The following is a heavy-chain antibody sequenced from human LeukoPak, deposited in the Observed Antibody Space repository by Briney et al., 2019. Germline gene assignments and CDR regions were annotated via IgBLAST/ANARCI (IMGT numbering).Heavy chain of an antibody. D-gene: IGHD2-21*02. CDR1: GFTFSSYG. J-gene: IGHJ4*02. Sequence: GGSLRLSCAASGFTFSSYGMHWVRQAPGKGLEWVAVISYDGSNKYYADSVKGRFTISRDNSKNTLYLQMNSLRAEDTAVYYCAKEESLSPFIVVVTATAPRGSDYWGQGTLVTVSS. CDR3: AKEESLSPFIVVVTATAPRGSDY. V-gene: IGHV3-30*18. CDR2: ISYDGSNK.